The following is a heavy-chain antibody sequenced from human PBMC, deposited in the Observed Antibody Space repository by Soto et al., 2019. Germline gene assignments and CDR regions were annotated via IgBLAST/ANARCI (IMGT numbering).Heavy chain of an antibody. V-gene: IGHV3-21*06. CDR2: ISSTTNYI. J-gene: IGHJ4*02. CDR3: ARESEDLTSNFDY. Sequence: GGSLRLSCAASGFTFTRYSMNWVRQAPGKGLEWVSSISSTTNYIYYGDSMKGRFTSSRDNAKNSLYLEMNSLRAEDTAVYYCARESEDLTSNFDYWGQGTLVTVSS. CDR1: GFTFTRYS.